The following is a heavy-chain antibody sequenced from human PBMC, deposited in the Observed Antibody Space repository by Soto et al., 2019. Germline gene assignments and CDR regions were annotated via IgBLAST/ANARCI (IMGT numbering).Heavy chain of an antibody. Sequence: ASVKVSCKASGYTFTGYYMHWVRQAPGQGLEWMGWINPNSGGTNYAQKFQGRVTMTRDTSISTAYMELSRLRSDDTAVYYCARVRYDFWSSSYYYYGMDVWGQGTTVTVS. CDR3: ARVRYDFWSSSYYYYGMDV. D-gene: IGHD3-3*01. CDR1: GYTFTGYY. J-gene: IGHJ6*02. V-gene: IGHV1-2*02. CDR2: INPNSGGT.